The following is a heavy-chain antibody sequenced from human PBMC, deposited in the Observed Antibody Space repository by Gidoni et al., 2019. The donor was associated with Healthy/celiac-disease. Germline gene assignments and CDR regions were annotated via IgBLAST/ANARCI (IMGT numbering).Heavy chain of an antibody. CDR1: GYTFPSYD. V-gene: IGHV1-8*01. CDR2: MNPNSGNT. CDR3: ASIGSSGYYYLY. D-gene: IGHD3-22*01. J-gene: IGHJ4*02. Sequence: QVQLVQSGAAVKTPGASVKVSCKASGYTFPSYDITWVRQATGQGLEWMGWMNPNSGNTGYAQKFQGRVTMTRNTSISTAYMELSSLRSEDTAVYYCASIGSSGYYYLYWGQGTLVTVSS.